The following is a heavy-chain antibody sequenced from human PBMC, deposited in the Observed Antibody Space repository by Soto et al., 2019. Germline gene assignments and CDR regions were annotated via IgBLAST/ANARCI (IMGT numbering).Heavy chain of an antibody. Sequence: ASVKVSCKASGYTFTSYAMHWVRQAPGQRLEWMGWINAGNGNTKYSQKFQGRVTITRDTSASTAYMELSSLRSEDTAVYYCARDTGRYYYDSSGYPDYWGQGTLVTVSS. V-gene: IGHV1-3*01. CDR1: GYTFTSYA. CDR3: ARDTGRYYYDSSGYPDY. D-gene: IGHD3-22*01. CDR2: INAGNGNT. J-gene: IGHJ4*02.